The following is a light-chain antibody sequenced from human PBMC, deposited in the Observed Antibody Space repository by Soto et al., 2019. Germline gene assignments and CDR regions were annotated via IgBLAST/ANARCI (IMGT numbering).Light chain of an antibody. J-gene: IGKJ5*01. CDR1: ESVSRN. CDR3: QQYNSCPPIT. V-gene: IGKV3-15*01. Sequence: EVVMTQSPATLSVSPGERATLSCRASESVSRNLALYQQKPGQAPRLLIYDAATRATGIPDRFSGGGSGTEFTLTISSLQSEDFVVYYCQQYNSCPPITFGQGTGLEIK. CDR2: DAA.